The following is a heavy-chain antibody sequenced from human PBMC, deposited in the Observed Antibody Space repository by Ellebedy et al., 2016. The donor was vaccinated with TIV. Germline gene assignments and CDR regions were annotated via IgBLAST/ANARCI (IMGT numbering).Heavy chain of an antibody. CDR1: GFIFSSYG. D-gene: IGHD5-18*01. Sequence: GESLKISCAASGFIFSSYGMHWVRQAPGKGLEWVAVIWYDGNKKDYADSVKGRFNISRDNSKNTLYLQMNSLRAEDTAVYYCARANTAMVRRNHMDVWGQGTTVTVSS. CDR2: IWYDGNKK. J-gene: IGHJ6*02. CDR3: ARANTAMVRRNHMDV. V-gene: IGHV3-33*01.